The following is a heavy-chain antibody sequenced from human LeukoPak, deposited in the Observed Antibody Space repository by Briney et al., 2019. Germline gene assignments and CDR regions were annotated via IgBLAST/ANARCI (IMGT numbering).Heavy chain of an antibody. V-gene: IGHV3-23*01. D-gene: IGHD4-17*01. Sequence: GGSLRLSCAASGFTFSSYAMSWVRPAPGKGVGGGSAISGSGGSTCYADSVKGRFTISGDNSKNTVYLQMNSLRAEDTALYYCAKGGVYGDYYFDYWGQGTLVTVSS. CDR2: ISGSGGST. CDR1: GFTFSSYA. J-gene: IGHJ4*02. CDR3: AKGGVYGDYYFDY.